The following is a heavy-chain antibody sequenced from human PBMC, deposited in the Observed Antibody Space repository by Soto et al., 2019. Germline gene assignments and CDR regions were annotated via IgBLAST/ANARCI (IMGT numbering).Heavy chain of an antibody. CDR3: ARDTYGLDV. V-gene: IGHV3-74*01. CDR2: LNSEGKST. Sequence: RGSLLVSCAASVSSISIYWMHWVRQAPGKGLVWVSRLNSEGKSTSYADSVKGRFTISRDNAKNTLYLQMNSLRAEDTAVYYCARDTYGLDVWGQGTTVTVSS. J-gene: IGHJ6*01. CDR1: VSSISIYW.